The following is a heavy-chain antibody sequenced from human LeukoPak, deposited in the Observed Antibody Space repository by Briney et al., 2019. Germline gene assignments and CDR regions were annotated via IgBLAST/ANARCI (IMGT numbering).Heavy chain of an antibody. V-gene: IGHV3-53*01. CDR2: IYSGGST. J-gene: IGHJ4*02. CDR1: GFTFSSNY. D-gene: IGHD5-12*01. Sequence: GGSLRLSCAASGFTFSSNYMSWVRQAPGKGLEWVSVIYSGGSTYYADSVKGRFTISRDNSKNTLYLQMSSLRAEDTAVYYCTRVRGYDFDFWGQGTWSPSPQ. CDR3: TRVRGYDFDF.